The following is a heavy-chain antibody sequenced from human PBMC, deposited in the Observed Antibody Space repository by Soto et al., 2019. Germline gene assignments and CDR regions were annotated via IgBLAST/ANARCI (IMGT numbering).Heavy chain of an antibody. CDR3: ARDPQHYVCATDDYHI. J-gene: IGHJ3*02. D-gene: IGHD3-16*01. Sequence: ASVKVSCKASGCTFTGYSMRWVRQAPGQGLEWMGGINPNCGAANYAQKFQGRVTITADASMSTAYMELSSLRSEDTAVYYCARDPQHYVCATDDYHIWGQGTRVT. CDR1: GCTFTGYS. CDR2: INPNCGAA. V-gene: IGHV1-69*13.